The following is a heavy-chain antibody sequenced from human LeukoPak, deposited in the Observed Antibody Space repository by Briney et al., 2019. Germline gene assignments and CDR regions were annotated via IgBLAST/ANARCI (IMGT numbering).Heavy chain of an antibody. D-gene: IGHD2-15*01. CDR2: IRSKIYGGTP. V-gene: IGHV3-49*04. CDR1: GFTVSGNY. Sequence: PGGSLRLPCAASGFTVSGNYMSWVRQAPGKGLEWLALIRSKIYGGTPEYAANGKFSISRDDSKSSVYLQMNSLTSDDTALYYCCRYTHAYCSATGCPCDYWGQGTLVTVSS. J-gene: IGHJ4*02. CDR3: CRYTHAYCSATGCPCDY.